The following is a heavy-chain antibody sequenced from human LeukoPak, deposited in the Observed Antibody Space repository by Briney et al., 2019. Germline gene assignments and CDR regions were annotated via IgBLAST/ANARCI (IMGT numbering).Heavy chain of an antibody. J-gene: IGHJ4*02. CDR2: IYYSGST. Sequence: SETLSLTCTVSGGSISSYYWSWIRQPAGNGLEWIGYIYYSGSTNYNPSLKSRVTISVDTSKNQFSLKLSSVTAADTAVYYCASVDTAMVRIDYWGQGTLVTVSS. D-gene: IGHD5-18*01. CDR3: ASVDTAMVRIDY. V-gene: IGHV4-59*01. CDR1: GGSISSYY.